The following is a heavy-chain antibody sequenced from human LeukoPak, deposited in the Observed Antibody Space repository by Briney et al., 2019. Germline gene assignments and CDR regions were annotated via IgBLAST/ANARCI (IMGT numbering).Heavy chain of an antibody. CDR2: IYSGGST. J-gene: IGHJ6*03. CDR3: ARVSSCWPYYYYYYMDV. D-gene: IGHD6-13*01. CDR1: GFTVSSNY. V-gene: IGHV3-53*01. Sequence: EPGGSLRLSCAASGFTVSSNYMSWVRQAPGKGLEWVSVIYSGGSTYYADSVKGRFTISRDNSKNTLYLQMNSLRAEDTAVYYCARVSSCWPYYYYYYMDVWGKGTTVTVSS.